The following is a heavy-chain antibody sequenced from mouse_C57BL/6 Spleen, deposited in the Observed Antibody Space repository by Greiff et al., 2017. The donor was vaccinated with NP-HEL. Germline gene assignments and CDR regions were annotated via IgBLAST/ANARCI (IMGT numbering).Heavy chain of an antibody. CDR2: IDPSDSYT. CDR3: ARAGNWDGDAMEY. D-gene: IGHD4-1*02. Sequence: QVQLQQPGAELVMPGASVKLSCKASGYTFTSYWMHWVKQRPGQGLEWIGEIDPSDSYTNYNQKFKGKSTLTVDKSSSAAYMQLSRLTSEDSAVYYCARAGNWDGDAMEYWGEGTSVTASS. J-gene: IGHJ4*01. V-gene: IGHV1-69*01. CDR1: GYTFTSYW.